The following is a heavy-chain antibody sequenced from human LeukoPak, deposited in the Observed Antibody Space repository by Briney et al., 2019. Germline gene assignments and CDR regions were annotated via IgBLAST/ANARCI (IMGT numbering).Heavy chain of an antibody. CDR2: ISGGSSFT. Sequence: GGSLRLSCAASGFSFSSFSMNWVRQAPGKGLEWVSYISGGSSFTYYVDSVKGRFTISRDNAKSSLYLQMNSLRAEDTAVYYCATTGSGSYYDYWGQGTLVTVSS. CDR1: GFSFSSFS. CDR3: ATTGSGSYYDY. V-gene: IGHV3-21*01. D-gene: IGHD1-26*01. J-gene: IGHJ4*02.